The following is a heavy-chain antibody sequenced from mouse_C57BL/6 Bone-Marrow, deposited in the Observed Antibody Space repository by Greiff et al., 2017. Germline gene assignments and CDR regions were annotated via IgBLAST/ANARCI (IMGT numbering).Heavy chain of an antibody. J-gene: IGHJ4*01. CDR2: ISSGSSTI. D-gene: IGHD1-1*02. CDR1: GFTFSDYG. V-gene: IGHV5-17*01. Sequence: EVKLMESGGGLVKPGGSLKLSCAASGFTFSDYGMHWVRQAPEKGLEWVAYISSGSSTIYYADTVKGRFTISRDNAKNTLFLQMTSLRSEDTAMYYCEGLAVGYAMDYWGQGTSVTVSS. CDR3: EGLAVGYAMDY.